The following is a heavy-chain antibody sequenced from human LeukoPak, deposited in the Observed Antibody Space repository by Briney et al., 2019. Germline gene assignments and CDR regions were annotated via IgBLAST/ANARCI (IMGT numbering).Heavy chain of an antibody. J-gene: IGHJ4*02. CDR1: GDRVSSNSAA. CDR3: AREGSYFDY. CDR2: TYYRSDWYS. Sequence: QTLSLTCAISGDRVSSNSAAWNWIRQSPSRGLEWLGRTYYRSDWYSDYAVSVKSRITITPDTSKNQFSLQLNSVTPEDTAICYCAREGSYFDYWGQGTLVTVSS. V-gene: IGHV6-1*01.